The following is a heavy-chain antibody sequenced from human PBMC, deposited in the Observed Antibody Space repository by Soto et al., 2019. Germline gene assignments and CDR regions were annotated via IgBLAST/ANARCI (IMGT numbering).Heavy chain of an antibody. V-gene: IGHV3-23*01. Sequence: GSLRLSCAASGFTFSSYAMSWVRQAPGKGLEWVSAISGSGGSTYYADSVKGRFTISRDNSKNTLYLQMNSLRAEDTAVYYCAKAAEYCSSTSCPYYFDYWGQGTLVTVSS. CDR2: ISGSGGST. D-gene: IGHD2-2*01. CDR1: GFTFSSYA. CDR3: AKAAEYCSSTSCPYYFDY. J-gene: IGHJ4*02.